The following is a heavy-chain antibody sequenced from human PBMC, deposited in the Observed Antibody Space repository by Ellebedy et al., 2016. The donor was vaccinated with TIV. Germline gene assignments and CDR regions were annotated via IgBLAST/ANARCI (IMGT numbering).Heavy chain of an antibody. J-gene: IGHJ3*02. CDR1: GIVFSGYS. CDR2: SDQEGSGT. CDR3: STVFEM. Sequence: GESLKISCEGSGIVFSGYSMNWVRQVPGKGLVRVARSDQEGSGTSYADSVKGRFTISRDNAKNTLYLQMNSLRAEDTAVYYCSTVFEMWGQGTVVTVSS. V-gene: IGHV3-74*01.